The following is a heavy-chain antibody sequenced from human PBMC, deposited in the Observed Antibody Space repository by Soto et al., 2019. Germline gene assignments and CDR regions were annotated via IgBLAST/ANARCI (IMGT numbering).Heavy chain of an antibody. D-gene: IGHD3-22*01. CDR3: ARVWNYYDSSGYYYHYFDY. J-gene: IGHJ4*02. V-gene: IGHV1-3*01. Sequence: ASVKVSCKASGGTFSSYAISWVRQAPGQGLEWMGWINAGNGNTKYSQKFQGRVTITRDTSASTAYMELSSLRSEDTAVYYCARVWNYYDSSGYYYHYFDYWGQGTLVTVSS. CDR2: INAGNGNT. CDR1: GGTFSSYA.